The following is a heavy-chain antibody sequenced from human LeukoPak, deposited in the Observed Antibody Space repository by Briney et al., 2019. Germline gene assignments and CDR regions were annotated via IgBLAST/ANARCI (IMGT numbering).Heavy chain of an antibody. CDR2: IWYDGSNK. V-gene: IGHV3-33*01. CDR1: GFTFSSYG. J-gene: IGHJ4*02. CDR3: AREKTEFNYDILTGYDY. Sequence: GRSLRLSCAASGFTFSSYGMHWVRQAPGKGLEWVAVIWYDGSNKYYADSVKGRFTISRDNSKNTLYLQMNSLRAEDTAVYYCAREKTEFNYDILTGYDYWGQGTLVTVSS. D-gene: IGHD3-9*01.